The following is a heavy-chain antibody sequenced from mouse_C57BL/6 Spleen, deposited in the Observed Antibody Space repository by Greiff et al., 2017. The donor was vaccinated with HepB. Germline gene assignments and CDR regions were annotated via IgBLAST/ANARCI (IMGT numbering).Heavy chain of an antibody. CDR3: ARSDYSNYGF. CDR2: INPGSGGT. J-gene: IGHJ3*01. V-gene: IGHV1-54*01. Sequence: QVQLQQSGAELVRPGTSVKVSCKASGYAFTNYLIEWVKQRPGQGLEWIGVINPGSGGTNYNEKFKGKATLTADKSSSTAYMQLSSLTSEDSAVYFCARSDYSNYGFWGQGTLVTVSA. CDR1: GYAFTNYL. D-gene: IGHD2-5*01.